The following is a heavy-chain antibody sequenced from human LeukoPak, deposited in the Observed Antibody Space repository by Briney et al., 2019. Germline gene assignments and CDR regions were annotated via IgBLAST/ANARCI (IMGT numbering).Heavy chain of an antibody. CDR2: IYYSGST. V-gene: IGHV4-39*01. D-gene: IGHD2-2*01. Sequence: SETLSLTCTVSGGSISSSSYYWGWIRQPPGKGLEWFGRIYYSGSTYYNPSLKSRVTISVDTSKNQFSLKLSSVTAADTAVYYCARLTDCSSTSCYYYYYGMDVWGQGTTVTVSS. CDR3: ARLTDCSSTSCYYYYYGMDV. CDR1: GGSISSSSYY. J-gene: IGHJ6*02.